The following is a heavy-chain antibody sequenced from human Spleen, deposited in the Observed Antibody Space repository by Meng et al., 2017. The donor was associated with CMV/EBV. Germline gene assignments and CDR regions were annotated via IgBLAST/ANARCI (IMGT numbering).Heavy chain of an antibody. CDR3: ARRGSTWFVDY. V-gene: IGHV5-51*01. Sequence: GESLKISCQGSGYSFTNYWIGWVRQMPGKGLEWMGIIYPGDSDTRYSPSFQGQVTISADKSISTAYLQWSSLKATDTAMYYCARRGSTWFVDYWGQGTLVTVSS. D-gene: IGHD3-10*01. CDR2: IYPGDSDT. CDR1: GYSFTNYW. J-gene: IGHJ4*02.